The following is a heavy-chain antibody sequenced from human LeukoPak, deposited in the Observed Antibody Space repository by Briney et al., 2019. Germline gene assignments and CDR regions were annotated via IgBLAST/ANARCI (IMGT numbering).Heavy chain of an antibody. CDR2: IIGDGSNT. CDR3: AKSMTTTNVDWFDP. J-gene: IGHJ5*02. CDR1: GFTFSHHA. D-gene: IGHD2-8*01. Sequence: GGSLRLSCAASGFTFSHHAMSWARQSLGKRLEWVSVIIGDGSNTYYADSVKGRFTISRDNSNNMLYLQMNSLRGGDTAVYYCAKSMTTTNVDWFDPWGQGTLVTVSS. V-gene: IGHV3-23*01.